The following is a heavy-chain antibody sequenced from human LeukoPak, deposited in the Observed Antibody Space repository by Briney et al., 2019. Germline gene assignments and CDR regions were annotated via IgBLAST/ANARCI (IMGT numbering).Heavy chain of an antibody. D-gene: IGHD6-19*01. J-gene: IGHJ4*01. CDR2: IIPIFGTA. V-gene: IGHV1-69*13. CDR1: GGTFSSYA. CDR3: ARDHSSGLYYFDY. Sequence: ASVKVSCKASGGTFSSYAISWVRQAPGQGLEWMGGIIPIFGTANYAQKFQGRVTITADESTSTAYMELSSLRSEDTAVYYCARDHSSGLYYFDYWGQEPWSPSPQ.